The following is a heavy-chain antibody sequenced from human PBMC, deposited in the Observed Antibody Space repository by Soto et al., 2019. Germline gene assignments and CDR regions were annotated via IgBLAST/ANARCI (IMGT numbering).Heavy chain of an antibody. Sequence: GGSLILSCAASGFTFSNYAMSWVRQAPGKGLEWVSGISDSGGSAYNADSVKGRFTISRDNAKSTLYLQMNSLRAEDTAVYYCAKDVSYGGKRPYYFDYWGQGTLVTVSS. CDR2: ISDSGGSA. J-gene: IGHJ4*02. D-gene: IGHD4-17*01. CDR3: AKDVSYGGKRPYYFDY. CDR1: GFTFSNYA. V-gene: IGHV3-23*01.